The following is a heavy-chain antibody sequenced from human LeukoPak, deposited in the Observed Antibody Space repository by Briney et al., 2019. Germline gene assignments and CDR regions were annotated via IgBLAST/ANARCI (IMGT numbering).Heavy chain of an antibody. Sequence: PSETLSLTCTVSGGSISSYYWSWIRQPPGKGLEWIGYIYYSGSTNYNPSLKSRVTISVDTSKNQFSLKLSSVTGADTAVYYCARSSSGWFSYNWFDPWGQGTQVTVSS. D-gene: IGHD6-19*01. CDR3: ARSSSGWFSYNWFDP. V-gene: IGHV4-59*01. J-gene: IGHJ5*02. CDR1: GGSISSYY. CDR2: IYYSGST.